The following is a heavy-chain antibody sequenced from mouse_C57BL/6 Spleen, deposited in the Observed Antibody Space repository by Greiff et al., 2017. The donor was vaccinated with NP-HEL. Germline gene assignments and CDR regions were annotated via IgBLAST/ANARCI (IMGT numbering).Heavy chain of an antibody. CDR2: IYPGDGDT. CDR1: GYAFSSYW. D-gene: IGHD2-12*01. V-gene: IGHV1-80*01. Sequence: VQLQQSGAELVKPGASVKISCKASGYAFSSYWMNWVKQRPGKGLEWIGQIYPGDGDTNYNGKFKGKATLTADKSSSTAYMQLSSLTSEDSAVYFCARRRPLRRRKDFDYWGQGTTLTVSS. CDR3: ARRRPLRRRKDFDY. J-gene: IGHJ2*01.